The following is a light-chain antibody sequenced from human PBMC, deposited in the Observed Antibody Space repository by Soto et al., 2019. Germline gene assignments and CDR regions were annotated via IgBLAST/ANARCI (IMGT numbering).Light chain of an antibody. CDR2: EVS. V-gene: IGLV2-14*01. J-gene: IGLJ2*01. CDR1: RSDVGGYNY. Sequence: QSALTQPASVSGSPGQSSTISCTGTRSDVGGYNYVSWYQQHPGKAPKLMIYEVSNRPSGVFNRVSGSKSGNTASLTIAGLQAEDDADYYCSSYTSSSTLVFGGGTQLTVL. CDR3: SSYTSSSTLV.